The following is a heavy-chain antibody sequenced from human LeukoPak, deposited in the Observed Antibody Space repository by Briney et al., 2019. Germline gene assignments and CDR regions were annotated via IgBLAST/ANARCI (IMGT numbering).Heavy chain of an antibody. CDR1: GGSFSGYY. CDR3: ARGTTPAAGAY. V-gene: IGHV4-34*01. J-gene: IGHJ4*02. Sequence: SETLSLTCAVYGGSFSGYYWGWIRQPPGEGLEWIGSIYYSGSTYYTPSLKSRVTISVDTSKNQFSLKLSSVTAADTAVYYCARGTTPAAGAYWGRGTLVTVSS. CDR2: IYYSGST. D-gene: IGHD2-15*01.